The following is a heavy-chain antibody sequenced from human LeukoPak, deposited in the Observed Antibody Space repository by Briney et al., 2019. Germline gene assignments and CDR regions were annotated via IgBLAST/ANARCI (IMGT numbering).Heavy chain of an antibody. J-gene: IGHJ4*02. CDR3: ARTHNDYGDYGTDY. V-gene: IGHV3-20*04. CDR1: GFTFDDYG. D-gene: IGHD4-17*01. Sequence: GGSLRLSCAASGFTFDDYGMSWVRQAPGKGLEWVSGINWNGGSTGYADSVKGRFTISRDNAKNSLYLQMNSLRAEDTAVYYCARTHNDYGDYGTDYWGQGTLVTVSS. CDR2: INWNGGST.